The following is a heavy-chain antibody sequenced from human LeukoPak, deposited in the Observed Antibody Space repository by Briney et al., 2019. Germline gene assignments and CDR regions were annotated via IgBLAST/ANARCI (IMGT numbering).Heavy chain of an antibody. Sequence: PGGSLRLSCAASGFTFSSYAMHWVGQAPGKGLESVAVISYDGSNKYYADSVKGRFTISRDNSKNTLYLQMNSLRAKDTAVYYCARGIGYYDSSGPTWGQGTLVTVSS. J-gene: IGHJ5*02. D-gene: IGHD3-22*01. CDR3: ARGIGYYDSSGPT. V-gene: IGHV3-30-3*01. CDR2: ISYDGSNK. CDR1: GFTFSSYA.